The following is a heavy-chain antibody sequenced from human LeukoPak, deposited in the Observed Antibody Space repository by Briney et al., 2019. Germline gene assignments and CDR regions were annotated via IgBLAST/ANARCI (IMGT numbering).Heavy chain of an antibody. CDR3: ARSIGYSSGWLGY. V-gene: IGHV4-59*01. CDR2: IYYSGST. D-gene: IGHD6-19*01. CDR1: GGSISSYY. Sequence: SETLSLTCTVSGGSISSYYWSWIRQPPGKGLEWIGYIYYSGSTNHNPSLKSRVTISVDTSKNQFSLKLSSVTAADTAVYYCARSIGYSSGWLGYWGQGTLVTVSS. J-gene: IGHJ4*02.